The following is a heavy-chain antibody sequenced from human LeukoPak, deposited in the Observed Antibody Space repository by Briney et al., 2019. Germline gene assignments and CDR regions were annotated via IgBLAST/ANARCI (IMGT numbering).Heavy chain of an antibody. Sequence: GGSLRLSCAASGFTFKDYAMHWVRQAPGKGLEWVSSISWNRGSIGYADSVKGRFTISRDNAKNSLYLQMNSLRAEDTALYYCAKDFRVWGSYRFEIDYWGQGTLVTISS. D-gene: IGHD3-16*02. CDR1: GFTFKDYA. CDR2: ISWNRGSI. CDR3: AKDFRVWGSYRFEIDY. V-gene: IGHV3-9*01. J-gene: IGHJ4*02.